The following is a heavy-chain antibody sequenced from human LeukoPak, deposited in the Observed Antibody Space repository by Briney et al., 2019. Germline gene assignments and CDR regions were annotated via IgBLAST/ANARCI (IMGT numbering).Heavy chain of an antibody. D-gene: IGHD6-19*01. CDR1: GFTFDDYA. J-gene: IGHJ4*02. Sequence: GGSLRLSRAASGFTFDDYAMHWVRQAPGKGLEWVSGISWNSGSIGYADSVKGRITISRDNAKNSLYLQMNSLRAEDTALYYCVKDTSAVAGTSNALDYWGQGTLVTVSS. CDR3: VKDTSAVAGTSNALDY. V-gene: IGHV3-9*01. CDR2: ISWNSGSI.